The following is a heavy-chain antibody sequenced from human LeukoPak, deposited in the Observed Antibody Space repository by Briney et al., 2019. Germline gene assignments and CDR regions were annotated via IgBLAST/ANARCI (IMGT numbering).Heavy chain of an antibody. CDR3: ARGLSIAVAGKFPVGY. Sequence: PSETLSLTCTVSGGSVSSGSYYWSWIRQPPGKGLEWIGYIYYSGSTNYNPSLKSRVTISVDTSKNQFSLKLSSVTAADTAVYYCARGLSIAVAGKFPVGYWGQGTLVTASS. CDR1: GGSVSSGSYY. D-gene: IGHD6-19*01. CDR2: IYYSGST. V-gene: IGHV4-61*01. J-gene: IGHJ4*02.